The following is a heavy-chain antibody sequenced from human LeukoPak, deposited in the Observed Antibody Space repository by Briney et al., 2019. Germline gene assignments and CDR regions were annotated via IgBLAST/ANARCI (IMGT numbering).Heavy chain of an antibody. CDR3: ARGKPYYYYYYMDA. Sequence: SETLSLTCTVSGGSISSYYWSWIRQPPGKGLEWIGYIYYSGSTNYNPSLKSRVTISVDTSKNQFSLKLSSVTAADTAVYYCARGKPYYYYYYMDAWGKGTTVTVSS. V-gene: IGHV4-59*01. J-gene: IGHJ6*03. CDR1: GGSISSYY. CDR2: IYYSGST.